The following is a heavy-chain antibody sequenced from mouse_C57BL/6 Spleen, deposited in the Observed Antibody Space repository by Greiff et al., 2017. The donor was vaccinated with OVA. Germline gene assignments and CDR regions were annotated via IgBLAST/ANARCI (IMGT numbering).Heavy chain of an antibody. Sequence: QVQLKESGAELVRPGASVTLSCKASGYTFTDYEMHWVKQTPVHGLEWIGAIDPETGGTAYNQKFKGKAILTADKSSSTAYMELRSLTSEDSAVYYCTRGSNSFDYWGQGTTLTVSS. V-gene: IGHV1-15*01. CDR2: IDPETGGT. J-gene: IGHJ2*01. CDR3: TRGSNSFDY. CDR1: GYTFTDYE.